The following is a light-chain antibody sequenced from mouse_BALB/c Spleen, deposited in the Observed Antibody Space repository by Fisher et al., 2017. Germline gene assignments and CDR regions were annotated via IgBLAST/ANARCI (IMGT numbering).Light chain of an antibody. V-gene: IGKV4-74*01. Sequence: IVMTQSPAIMSASLGERVTMTCTASSSVSYMYWYQQKPGSSPKPWIYRTSNLASGVPARFSGSGSGTSYSLTISSMEAEDAATYYCHQYHRSPPTFGGGTKLEIK. CDR2: RTS. CDR3: HQYHRSPPT. J-gene: IGKJ1*01. CDR1: SSVSY.